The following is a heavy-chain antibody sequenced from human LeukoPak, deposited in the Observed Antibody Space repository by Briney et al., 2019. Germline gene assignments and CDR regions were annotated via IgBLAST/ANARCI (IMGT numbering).Heavy chain of an antibody. CDR1: GYTFTSYY. CDR2: INPSGGST. CDR3: ARDAAIYRGWFDP. V-gene: IGHV1-46*01. Sequence: ASVKVSCKASGYTFTSYYMHWVRQAPGQGLEWMGIINPSGGSTSYAQKFQGRVTMTRDMSTGTVYMELSSLRSEDTAVYYCARDAAIYRGWFDPWGQGTLVTVSS. J-gene: IGHJ5*02. D-gene: IGHD2-2*01.